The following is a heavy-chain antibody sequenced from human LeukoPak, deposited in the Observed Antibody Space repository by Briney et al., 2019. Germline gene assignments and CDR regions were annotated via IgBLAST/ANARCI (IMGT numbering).Heavy chain of an antibody. Sequence: SETLSLTCTVSGGPISSYYWSWIRQHPGKGLEWIGYIYYSGSTYYNPSLKSRVTISVDTSKNQFSLKLSSVTAADTAVYYCAREAVAETNWFDPWGQGTLLTVSS. D-gene: IGHD6-19*01. CDR2: IYYSGST. CDR3: AREAVAETNWFDP. V-gene: IGHV4-59*06. J-gene: IGHJ5*02. CDR1: GGPISSYY.